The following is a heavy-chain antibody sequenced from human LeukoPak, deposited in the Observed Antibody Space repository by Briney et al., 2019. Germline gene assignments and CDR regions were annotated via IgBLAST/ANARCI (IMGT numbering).Heavy chain of an antibody. Sequence: ASVKVSCKASGYTFTGYYMHWVRQAPGQGLEWMGWINPNSGGTNYAQKFQGRVTMTRDTSISTAYMELSRLRSDDTAVFYCARSPHILTGENFDFWGQGTLVTVSS. V-gene: IGHV1-2*02. D-gene: IGHD3-9*01. J-gene: IGHJ4*02. CDR1: GYTFTGYY. CDR3: ARSPHILTGENFDF. CDR2: INPNSGGT.